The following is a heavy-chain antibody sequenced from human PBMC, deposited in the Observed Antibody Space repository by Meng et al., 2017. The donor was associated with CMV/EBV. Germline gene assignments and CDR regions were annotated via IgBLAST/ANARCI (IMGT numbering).Heavy chain of an antibody. CDR1: GFTFSSYS. CDR3: ARDRLVRDTIFGVDYYGMDV. V-gene: IGHV3-21*01. J-gene: IGHJ6*02. Sequence: GESLKISCAASGFTFSSYSMNWVRQAPGKGLEWVSSISSSSSYRYYADSVKGRFTISRDNAKNSLYLQMNSLRAEDTAVYYCARDRLVRDTIFGVDYYGMDVWGQGTTVTVSS. D-gene: IGHD3-3*01. CDR2: ISSSSSYR.